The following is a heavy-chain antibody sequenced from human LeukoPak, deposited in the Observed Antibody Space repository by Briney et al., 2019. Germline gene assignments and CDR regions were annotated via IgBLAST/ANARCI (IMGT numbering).Heavy chain of an antibody. CDR2: IYYSGST. J-gene: IGHJ5*02. CDR1: GGSISSSSYY. Sequence: PSETLSLTCTVSGGSISSSSYYWGWIRQPPGKGLEWIGNIYYSGSTYYNPSLKSRVTISVDTSKNQFSLKLSSVTAADTAVYYCARGEPSYSGSDRGFDPWGQGTLVTVSS. CDR3: ARGEPSYSGSDRGFDP. V-gene: IGHV4-39*01. D-gene: IGHD5-12*01.